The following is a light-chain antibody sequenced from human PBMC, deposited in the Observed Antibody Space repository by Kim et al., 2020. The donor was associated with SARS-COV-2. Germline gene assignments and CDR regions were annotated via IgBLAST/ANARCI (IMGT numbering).Light chain of an antibody. V-gene: IGLV1-51*01. CDR3: GTWDSSLSAGV. J-gene: IGLJ3*02. Sequence: QSVLTQPPSVSAAPGQKVTISCSGSSSNIGTNSVSWYQQLPGTAPKLLIYANTERPSGIPDRFSASKSGTSATLGITGLQTGDAADYYCGTWDSSLSAGVFGGGTKVTVL. CDR1: SSNIGTNS. CDR2: ANT.